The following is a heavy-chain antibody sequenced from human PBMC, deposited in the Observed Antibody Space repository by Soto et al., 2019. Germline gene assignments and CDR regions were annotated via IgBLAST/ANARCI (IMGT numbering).Heavy chain of an antibody. J-gene: IGHJ3*01. CDR1: GGSISRSGSY. D-gene: IGHD3-10*01. CDR3: ATEAKKYYESGCSHAFDS. V-gene: IGHV4-39*01. Sequence: QLQLQESGPGLVKPSETLSLTCTVSGGSISRSGSYWGWIRQSPGKGLEWIGSIYYGGNTYYNPSRKSRGTIPVDTSKNQFSLSLSSVTAADTAVEDCATEAKKYYESGCSHAFDSWGQGTMGTVSS. CDR2: IYYGGNT.